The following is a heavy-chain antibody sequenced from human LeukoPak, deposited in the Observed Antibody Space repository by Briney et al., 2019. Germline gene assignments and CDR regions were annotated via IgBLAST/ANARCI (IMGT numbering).Heavy chain of an antibody. CDR1: GGSIINYY. Sequence: SETLSLTCTVSGGSIINYYWSWIRQPAGTGLEWVGRIHVTGSTIYNPSLQSRLSMSVDTSKNQFSLRLTSVTAADTAVYYCARLKYYDSTGYSPGYYMDVWGKGITVTVSS. V-gene: IGHV4-4*07. CDR2: IHVTGST. CDR3: ARLKYYDSTGYSPGYYMDV. J-gene: IGHJ6*03. D-gene: IGHD3-22*01.